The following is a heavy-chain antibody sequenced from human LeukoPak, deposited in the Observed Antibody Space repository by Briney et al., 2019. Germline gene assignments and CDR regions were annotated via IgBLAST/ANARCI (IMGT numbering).Heavy chain of an antibody. Sequence: GGSLRLSCAASGFTFSTYSMNWVRQAPGKGLEWVSSISSSSSYIYYADSVEGRFTISRDNAKNSLYLQMNSLRAEDTAVYYCARGPRVGATTSPFDYWGQGTLVTVSS. CDR2: ISSSSSYI. D-gene: IGHD1-26*01. CDR3: ARGPRVGATTSPFDY. J-gene: IGHJ4*02. CDR1: GFTFSTYS. V-gene: IGHV3-21*01.